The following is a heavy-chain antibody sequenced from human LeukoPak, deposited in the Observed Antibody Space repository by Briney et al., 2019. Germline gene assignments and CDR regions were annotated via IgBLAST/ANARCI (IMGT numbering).Heavy chain of an antibody. CDR2: VTPNSGNS. CDR3: ARPYCSSKTCKRWFDP. J-gene: IGHJ5*02. CDR1: GYTFNTYD. D-gene: IGHD2-2*01. Sequence: ASVMVSCKASGYTFNTYDIHWVRQAAGQGLEWMGWVTPNSGNSGYEQKFQGRITITMNTSITTAYLGLDNLTSEDTAVYYCARPYCSSKTCKRWFDPWGQGTLVTVSA. V-gene: IGHV1-8*03.